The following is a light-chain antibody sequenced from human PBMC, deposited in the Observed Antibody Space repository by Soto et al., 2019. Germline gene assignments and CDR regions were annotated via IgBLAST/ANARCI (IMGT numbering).Light chain of an antibody. CDR2: STS. Sequence: QAVVTQEPSLTVSPGGTVTLTCASSTGAVTSGNYPNWFQQKPGQAPRALIYSTSSKHSWTPARFSGSLLGDKAALTLSGXXXXXXXEYYCLLYYGAIHWVFGGGTKLTVL. CDR3: LLYYGAIHWV. CDR1: TGAVTSGNY. J-gene: IGLJ3*02. V-gene: IGLV7-43*01.